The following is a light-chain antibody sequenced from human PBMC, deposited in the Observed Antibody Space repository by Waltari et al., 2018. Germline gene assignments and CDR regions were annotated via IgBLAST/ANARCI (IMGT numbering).Light chain of an antibody. Sequence: DTQMTQSPSSLSASVGDRVTISSQASHDISYYLNWYHQRPGKAPKLLIYDTSNVHTGVPSRFSGRASGTNFTFTITNLQPEDSGTYYCHQYFTYPLTFGGGTKVDIK. V-gene: IGKV1-33*01. CDR1: HDISYY. CDR3: HQYFTYPLT. CDR2: DTS. J-gene: IGKJ4*01.